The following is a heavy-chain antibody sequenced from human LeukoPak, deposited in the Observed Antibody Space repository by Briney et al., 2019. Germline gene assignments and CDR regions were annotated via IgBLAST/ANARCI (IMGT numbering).Heavy chain of an antibody. V-gene: IGHV3-23*01. CDR1: GFTFSSYA. CDR2: ISGSGGNT. J-gene: IGHJ4*02. CDR3: ARQVGPDY. Sequence: GGPLRLSCAASGFTFSSYAMHWVRQAPGKGLEWVSAISGSGGNTYFADSVKGRFTISRDNSKNALYLQMNSLRAEDTAVYFCARQVGPDYWGQGTLVTVSS.